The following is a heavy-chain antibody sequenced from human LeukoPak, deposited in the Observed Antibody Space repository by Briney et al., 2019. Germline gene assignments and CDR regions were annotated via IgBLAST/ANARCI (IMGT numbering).Heavy chain of an antibody. CDR2: IYYSGST. V-gene: IGHV4-61*08. D-gene: IGHD4-17*01. Sequence: SQTLSLTCTVSGGSISSGDYYWSWIRQPPGKGLEWIGYIYYSGSTNYNPSLKSRVTISVDTSKNQFSLKLSSVTAADTAVYYCGAGDYGDYYYFDYWGQGTLVTVSS. CDR3: GAGDYGDYYYFDY. J-gene: IGHJ4*02. CDR1: GGSISSGDYY.